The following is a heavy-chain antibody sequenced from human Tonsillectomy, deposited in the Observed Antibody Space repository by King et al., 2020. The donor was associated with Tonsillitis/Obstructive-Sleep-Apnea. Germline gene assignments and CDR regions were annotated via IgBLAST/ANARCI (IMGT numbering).Heavy chain of an antibody. J-gene: IGHJ4*02. D-gene: IGHD3-22*01. CDR3: ARDKTYYYDSSGYFGFDY. V-gene: IGHV3-20*04. CDR2: INWNGGST. CDR1: GFTFDDYG. Sequence: VQLVESGGGVVRPGGSLRLSCAASGFTFDDYGMSWVRQAPGKGLEWVSGINWNGGSTGYADSVKGRFTISRDNAKNSLYLQMNSLRAEDTALYYCARDKTYYYDSSGYFGFDYWGQGTLVTVSS.